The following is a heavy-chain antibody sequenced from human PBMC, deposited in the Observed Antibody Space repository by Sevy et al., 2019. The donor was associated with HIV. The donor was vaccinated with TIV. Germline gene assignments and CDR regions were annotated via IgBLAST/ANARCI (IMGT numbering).Heavy chain of an antibody. CDR3: AKDRWGIAAAGTGVFDY. D-gene: IGHD6-13*01. CDR1: GYTFTGYY. CDR2: INPNSGGT. J-gene: IGHJ4*02. Sequence: ASVKVSCKASGYTFTGYYMHWVRQAPGQGLEWMGWINPNSGGTDYAQKFQGRVTMTRDTSIIIAYMELSRLRSDDTAVYFCAKDRWGIAAAGTGVFDYWGQGALVTVSS. V-gene: IGHV1-2*02.